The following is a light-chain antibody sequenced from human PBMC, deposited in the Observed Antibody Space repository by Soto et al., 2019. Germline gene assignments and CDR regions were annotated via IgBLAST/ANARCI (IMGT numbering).Light chain of an antibody. CDR1: SSDVGSYNL. Sequence: QSALTQPASVSGSPGQSITISCTGSSSDVGSYNLVSWYQQYPGKAPKLMIFEGNKRPSGVSNRFSASKSGNTASLTISGLQADDEADYYCWSYAGRRTFEVFGGGTKLTVL. J-gene: IGLJ2*01. CDR2: EGN. CDR3: WSYAGRRTFEV. V-gene: IGLV2-23*03.